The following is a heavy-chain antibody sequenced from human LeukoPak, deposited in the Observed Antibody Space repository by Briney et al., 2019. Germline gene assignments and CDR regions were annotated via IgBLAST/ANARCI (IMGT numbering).Heavy chain of an antibody. V-gene: IGHV3-53*01. CDR1: GFTVSSNY. Sequence: GGSLRLSCAASGFTVSSNYMSWVRQAPGKGLEWVSVIYSGGSTYYADSVKGRFTISRDNSKNTLYLQMNSLRAEDTAVYYCARAGAVAASFDYWGQGTLVTVSP. CDR2: IYSGGST. D-gene: IGHD6-19*01. J-gene: IGHJ4*02. CDR3: ARAGAVAASFDY.